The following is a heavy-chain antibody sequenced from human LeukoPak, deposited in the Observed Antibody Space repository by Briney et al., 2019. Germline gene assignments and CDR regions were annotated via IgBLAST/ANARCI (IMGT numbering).Heavy chain of an antibody. V-gene: IGHV4-34*01. CDR3: VRGPTTTVTPNRSYYFDS. CDR2: INHSGST. J-gene: IGHJ4*02. D-gene: IGHD4-11*01. CDR1: GGSFSGYY. Sequence: SETLSLTCAVYGGSFSGYYWSWIRQPPGKGLEWIGEINHSGSTNYNPSLKSRVTISVDTSKNQFSLKLSSVTAADTAVYYCVRGPTTTVTPNRSYYFDSWGQGTLVTVSS.